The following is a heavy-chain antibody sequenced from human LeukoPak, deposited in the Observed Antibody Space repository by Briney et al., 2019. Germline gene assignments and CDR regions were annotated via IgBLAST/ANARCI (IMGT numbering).Heavy chain of an antibody. CDR1: RFTFSTYA. CDR2: IKSNGDTT. J-gene: IGHJ4*02. CDR3: AKGQRNDQQVVQRIDY. D-gene: IGHD2-2*01. Sequence: PGGSLRLSCTASRFTFSTYAMSWVRQAPGKGLEWVSSIKSNGDTTNYTGSVKGRFTISRDNSKNALYLQMSSLRAEDTAVYYCAKGQRNDQQVVQRIDYWGQGTLVTVSS. V-gene: IGHV3-23*01.